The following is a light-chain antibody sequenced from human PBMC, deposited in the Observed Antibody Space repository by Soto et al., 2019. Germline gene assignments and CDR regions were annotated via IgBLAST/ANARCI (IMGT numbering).Light chain of an antibody. CDR3: KXYNNWWT. CDR2: VES. V-gene: IGKV3-15*01. J-gene: IGKJ1*01. Sequence: EMVMTQSPATLSVSPGEIATLSCRAIQSVSSSLACYQQKPGQAPRLLIYVESTRATGIPDRFSGEGSGTEFTITISSLQSEDFAVYYCKXYNNWWTVGQGXKX. CDR1: QSVSSS.